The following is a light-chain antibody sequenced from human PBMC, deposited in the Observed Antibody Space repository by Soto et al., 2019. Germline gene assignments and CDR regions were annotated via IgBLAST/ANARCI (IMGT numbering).Light chain of an antibody. V-gene: IGKV3-20*01. Sequence: EIVSTQSPGTLSLSPGEGATLSCRTSQSVNSGFLAWYQKKPGQAPRLLLYGISSRDIGSPARFSGSGSGTDFALTINRLEPDDFAVYYCQHYGDSVWTFGQGTKVEI. CDR1: QSVNSGF. CDR3: QHYGDSVWT. CDR2: GIS. J-gene: IGKJ1*01.